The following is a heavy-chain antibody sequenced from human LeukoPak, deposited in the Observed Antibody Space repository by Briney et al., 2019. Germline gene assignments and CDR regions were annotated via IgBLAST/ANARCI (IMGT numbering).Heavy chain of an antibody. CDR3: ARGDDSGYYDYFDY. CDR1: GFTFSSYS. V-gene: IGHV3-53*01. D-gene: IGHD3-22*01. Sequence: GGSLRLSCAASGFTFSSYSMNWVRQAPGKGLEWVSTIYTGGNTYYAASVKGRFTISRDFSKNTVFLHMNSLRAEDTAMYYCARGDDSGYYDYFDYWGQGALVTVPS. CDR2: IYTGGNT. J-gene: IGHJ4*02.